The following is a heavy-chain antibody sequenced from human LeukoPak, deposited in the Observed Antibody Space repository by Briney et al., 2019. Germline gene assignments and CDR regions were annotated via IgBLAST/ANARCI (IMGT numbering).Heavy chain of an antibody. J-gene: IGHJ5*02. D-gene: IGHD3-3*01. Sequence: SETLSLTCTVSGGSISSSSYYWGWIRQPPGKGLEWIRSIYYSGSTYYNPSLKSRVTISVDTSKNQFSLKLSSVTAADTAVYYCAEVRLSNWFDPWGQGTLVTVSS. CDR3: AEVRLSNWFDP. CDR2: IYYSGST. V-gene: IGHV4-39*01. CDR1: GGSISSSSYY.